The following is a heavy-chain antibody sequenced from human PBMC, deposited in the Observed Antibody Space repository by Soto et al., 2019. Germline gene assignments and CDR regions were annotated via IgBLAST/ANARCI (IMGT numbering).Heavy chain of an antibody. CDR3: ARRGYYYGSGTHYYYYMDV. J-gene: IGHJ6*03. Sequence: SETLSLTCTVSGGSISSYYWSWIRQPPGKGLEWIGYIYYSGSTNYNPSLKSRVTISVDTSKNQFSLKLSSVTAADTAVYYCARRGYYYGSGTHYYYYMDVWGKGTTVTVSS. V-gene: IGHV4-59*01. D-gene: IGHD3-10*01. CDR2: IYYSGST. CDR1: GGSISSYY.